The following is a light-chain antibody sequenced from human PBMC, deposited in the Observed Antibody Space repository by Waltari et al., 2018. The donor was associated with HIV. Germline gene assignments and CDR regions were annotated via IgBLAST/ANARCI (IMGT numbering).Light chain of an antibody. CDR3: CSYTAIHTLI. CDR1: TSDIGIFDS. J-gene: IGLJ2*01. Sequence: QSALTQPASVSGSPGQSLTISCAGATSDIGIFDSGSWYQQPPGRAPQLMIFVVYSRPSGVSSRLSGSKSGNTASLTISGLQAEDEANYYCCSYTAIHTLIFGGGTKLTVL. V-gene: IGLV2-14*01. CDR2: VVY.